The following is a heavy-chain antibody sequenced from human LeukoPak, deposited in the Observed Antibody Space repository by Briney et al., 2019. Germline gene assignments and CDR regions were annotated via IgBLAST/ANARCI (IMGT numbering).Heavy chain of an antibody. D-gene: IGHD2-2*02. Sequence: ASVKVSCKASGYTFTSYYMHWVRQAPGQGLEWMGIINPSGGSTSYAQKFQGRVTITTDESTSTAYMELSSLRSEDTAVYYCAFGRYCSSTSCYSGGYYFDYWGQGTLVTVSS. CDR1: GYTFTSYY. V-gene: IGHV1-46*01. CDR2: INPSGGST. J-gene: IGHJ4*02. CDR3: AFGRYCSSTSCYSGGYYFDY.